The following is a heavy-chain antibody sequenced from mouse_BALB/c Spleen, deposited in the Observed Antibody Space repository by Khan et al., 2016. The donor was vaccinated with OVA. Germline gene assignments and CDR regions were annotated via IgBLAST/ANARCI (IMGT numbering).Heavy chain of an antibody. CDR3: ARRGLRWDFDY. Sequence: QVRLQQSGAELAKPGASVKMSCKASGYTFINSWILWVKQRPGQGLEWIGYINPSTGYTEYNQNFKDKATLTADKSPSTAYMQLSSLTSEDSAVYYCARRGLRWDFDYWGQGTTLTVSS. D-gene: IGHD1-1*01. CDR1: GYTFINSW. CDR2: INPSTGYT. J-gene: IGHJ2*01. V-gene: IGHV1-7*01.